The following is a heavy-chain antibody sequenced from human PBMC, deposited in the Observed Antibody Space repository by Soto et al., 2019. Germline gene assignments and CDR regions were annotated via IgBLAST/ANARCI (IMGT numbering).Heavy chain of an antibody. J-gene: IGHJ4*02. CDR3: ARANKLRYLGY. CDR1: GCSISSYY. Sequence: SETLSLTCTVSGCSISSYYWSWIRQPPGKGLEWIGYIYYSGSTNYNPSLKSRVTISVDTSKNQFSLKLSSVTAADTAVYYCARANKLRYLGYWGQGTLVTVSS. CDR2: IYYSGST. V-gene: IGHV4-59*08. D-gene: IGHD3-9*01.